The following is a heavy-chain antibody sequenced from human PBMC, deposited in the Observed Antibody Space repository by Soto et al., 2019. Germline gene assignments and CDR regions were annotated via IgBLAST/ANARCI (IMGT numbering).Heavy chain of an antibody. CDR3: AREYCSGGSCYGGFDY. Sequence: EVQLVESGGGLVQPGGSLRLSCAASGFTFSSYSMNWVRQAPGKGLELVSYISSSSSTIYYADSVKGRFTISRDNAKNSLYLQMNSLRAEDTAVYYCAREYCSGGSCYGGFDYWGQGTLVTGSS. V-gene: IGHV3-48*01. D-gene: IGHD2-15*01. CDR2: ISSSSSTI. CDR1: GFTFSSYS. J-gene: IGHJ4*02.